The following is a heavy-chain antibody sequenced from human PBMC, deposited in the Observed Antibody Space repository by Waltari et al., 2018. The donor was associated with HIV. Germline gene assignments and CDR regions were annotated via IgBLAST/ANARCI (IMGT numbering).Heavy chain of an antibody. V-gene: IGHV3-7*01. CDR1: GFTFSNYW. J-gene: IGHJ4*02. Sequence: EVHLVESGGGLVQPGGSLRRSCTGSGFTFSNYWMSWVRQAPGKGPEWVASINYDGGDKYYVDSVKGRFTISRENGKNSLYLQMSSLRVEDTAVYYCVREPFWGQGILVTVSS. CDR3: VREPF. CDR2: INYDGGDK.